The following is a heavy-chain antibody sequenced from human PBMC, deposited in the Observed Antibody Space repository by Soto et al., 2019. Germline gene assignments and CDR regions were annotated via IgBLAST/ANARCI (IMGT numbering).Heavy chain of an antibody. V-gene: IGHV3-66*01. D-gene: IGHD3-10*01. CDR1: GFTVTTNY. Sequence: GGSLRLSCAASGFTVTTNYMSWVRQPPGKGLEWVSVVYSGGSTYYADSVKGRFTVSRDNSKNTLYLQMNSLRAEDTAVYYCARDLSGKNDAFDIWGQGTVVTVSS. CDR3: ARDLSGKNDAFDI. CDR2: VYSGGST. J-gene: IGHJ3*02.